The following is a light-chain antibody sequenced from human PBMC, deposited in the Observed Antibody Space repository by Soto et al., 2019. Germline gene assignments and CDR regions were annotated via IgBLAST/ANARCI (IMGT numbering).Light chain of an antibody. CDR3: QQYNNWPRT. CDR2: GAS. V-gene: IGKV3-15*01. J-gene: IGKJ2*01. CDR1: QSVSSN. Sequence: EIVMTQSPATLSVSPGERATVSCRASQSVSSNLAWYQQKPGQAPRHLIYGASTRATGIPARFSGSGSGTEFTLTISSQQSEDFAVYYCQQYNNWPRTFGQGTKLEIK.